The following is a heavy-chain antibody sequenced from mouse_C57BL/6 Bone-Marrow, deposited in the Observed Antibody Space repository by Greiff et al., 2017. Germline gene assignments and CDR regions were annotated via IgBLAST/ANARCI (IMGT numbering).Heavy chain of an antibody. D-gene: IGHD2-5*01. CDR2: IYPGSGST. CDR3: ARTYCSNCWCGDV. CDR1: GYTFTSYW. V-gene: IGHV1-55*01. J-gene: IGHJ1*03. Sequence: QVQLQQPGAELVKPGASVKMSCKASGYTFTSYWITWVKQRPGQGLEWIGDIYPGSGSTNYNEKFKSKATLTVDTSSSTAYMQLSSLTSEDSAVFYCARTYCSNCWCGDVWGKGTTVTVSS.